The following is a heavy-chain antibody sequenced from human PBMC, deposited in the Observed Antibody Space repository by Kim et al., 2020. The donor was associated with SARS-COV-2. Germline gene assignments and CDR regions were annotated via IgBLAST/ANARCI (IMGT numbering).Heavy chain of an antibody. Sequence: SETLSLTCTVSGGSISSYYWSWIRQPPGKGLEWIGYIYYSGSTNYNPSLKSRVTISVDTSKNQFSLKLSSVTAADTAVYYCARGWYYYDSSGYRGGFDYWGQRALVTVSS. D-gene: IGHD3-22*01. V-gene: IGHV4-59*01. J-gene: IGHJ4*02. CDR1: GGSISSYY. CDR3: ARGWYYYDSSGYRGGFDY. CDR2: IYYSGST.